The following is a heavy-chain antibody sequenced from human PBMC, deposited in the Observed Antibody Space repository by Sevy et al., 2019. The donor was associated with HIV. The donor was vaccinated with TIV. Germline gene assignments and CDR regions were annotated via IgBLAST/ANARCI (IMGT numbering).Heavy chain of an antibody. CDR1: GFTFSDYW. Sequence: GGSLRLSCAASGFTFSDYWMTWVRQAPGKDLEWVANIKRDESVKHYVDSVKGRFSVPRDIAKNSLYLHMNSLRADDTALYYCARDSSYCSGDKCYDVFDIWGQGTMVTVSS. CDR3: ARDSSYCSGDKCYDVFDI. V-gene: IGHV3-7*01. D-gene: IGHD2-21*01. J-gene: IGHJ3*02. CDR2: IKRDESVK.